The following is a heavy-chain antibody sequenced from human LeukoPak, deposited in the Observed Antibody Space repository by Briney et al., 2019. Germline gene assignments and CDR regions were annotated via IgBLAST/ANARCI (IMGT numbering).Heavy chain of an antibody. J-gene: IGHJ3*01. CDR2: ISSSSSTI. V-gene: IGHV3-48*01. Sequence: GSLRLSCAASGFIFSTYSMNWVRQAPGKGLEWVSYISSSSSTIYYADSVKGRFTISRDNAKNSLYLQINTLRAEDTAVYYCARGPGGAFDFWGQGAMVTVSS. CDR3: ARGPGGAFDF. D-gene: IGHD1-1*01. CDR1: GFIFSTYS.